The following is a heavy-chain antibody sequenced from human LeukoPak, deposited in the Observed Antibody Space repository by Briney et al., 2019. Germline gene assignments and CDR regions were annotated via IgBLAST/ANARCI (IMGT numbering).Heavy chain of an antibody. Sequence: ASVKVSCKASGYTFTSYGISWVRQAPGQGLEWMGWVSAYNGNTNYAQKLQGRVTMTTDTSTSTAYMELRSLRSGDTAVYYCARDQGDSSGYYEVDYWGQGTLVTVSS. J-gene: IGHJ4*02. D-gene: IGHD3-22*01. CDR2: VSAYNGNT. V-gene: IGHV1-18*01. CDR1: GYTFTSYG. CDR3: ARDQGDSSGYYEVDY.